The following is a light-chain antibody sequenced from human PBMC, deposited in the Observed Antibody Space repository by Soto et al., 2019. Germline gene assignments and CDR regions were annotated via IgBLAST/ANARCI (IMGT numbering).Light chain of an antibody. CDR3: KHYNSYSEA. Sequence: DIQMTQSPSTLSGSVGDRVTITCRASQTISSWLAWYQQKPGKAPKLLIYKASNLKSGVPSRFSGSGSGTEFTLTISSLQPDDFATYYCKHYNSYSEAFGQGTKVELK. CDR2: KAS. J-gene: IGKJ1*01. CDR1: QTISSW. V-gene: IGKV1-5*03.